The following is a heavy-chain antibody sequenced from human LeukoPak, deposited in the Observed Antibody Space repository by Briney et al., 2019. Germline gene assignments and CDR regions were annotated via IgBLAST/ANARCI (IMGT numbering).Heavy chain of an antibody. CDR1: GGSFSGYY. V-gene: IGHV4-34*01. J-gene: IGHJ6*02. CDR2: INHSGST. Sequence: SETLSLTCAVYGGSFSGYYWSWIRQPPGKGLEWIGEINHSGSTNYNPSLKSRDTISVDTSKNQFSLKLSFVTAADTAVYYCARGPIIVGGSYYYYYGMDVWGQGTTVTVSS. CDR3: ARGPIIVGGSYYYYYGMDV. D-gene: IGHD1-26*01.